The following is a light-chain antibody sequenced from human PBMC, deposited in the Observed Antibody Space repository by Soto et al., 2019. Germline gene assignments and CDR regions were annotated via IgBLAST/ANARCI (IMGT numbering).Light chain of an antibody. CDR2: ATF. CDR1: QDIRSY. Sequence: DLQMTQSPSSLSASVGDTMSNTCRASQDIRSYLNWYQQKPGKAPDLLIYATFNLQIGVPPRFSASVYGTDFTLTISSLHPEDFATYYCQQGYTSQWTSGQGTKVEIK. V-gene: IGKV1-39*01. CDR3: QQGYTSQWT. J-gene: IGKJ1*01.